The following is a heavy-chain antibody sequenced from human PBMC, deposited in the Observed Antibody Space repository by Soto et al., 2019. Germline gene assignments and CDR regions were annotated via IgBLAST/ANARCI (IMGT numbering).Heavy chain of an antibody. Sequence: SVKVSCKASGGTFSSYASSWVRQAPGQGLEWMGGIIPIFGTANYAQKFPGRVTITADKSTSTAYMELSSLRSEDTAVYYCARVPVYSGSGSPKPYYYGRDVRGQGTTVTVSS. CDR2: IIPIFGTA. J-gene: IGHJ6*02. V-gene: IGHV1-69*06. CDR1: GGTFSSYA. D-gene: IGHD3-10*01. CDR3: ARVPVYSGSGSPKPYYYGRDV.